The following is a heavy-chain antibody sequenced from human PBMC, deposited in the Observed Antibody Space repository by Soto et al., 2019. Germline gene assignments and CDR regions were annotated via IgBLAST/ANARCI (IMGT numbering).Heavy chain of an antibody. D-gene: IGHD2-15*01. CDR1: GFTFGNYW. Sequence: EVQLVESGGGLVQPGGSLRLSCAASGFTFGNYWMYWVRQAPGKGLVWVSRINSDGSVSSYADSVKGRLTISRDNVKNTLYLQMDSLRVADTAVYYCARGDCVGGTCYSLAGSFYYYMDVWGKGTTVTVFS. V-gene: IGHV3-74*01. CDR2: INSDGSVS. CDR3: ARGDCVGGTCYSLAGSFYYYMDV. J-gene: IGHJ6*03.